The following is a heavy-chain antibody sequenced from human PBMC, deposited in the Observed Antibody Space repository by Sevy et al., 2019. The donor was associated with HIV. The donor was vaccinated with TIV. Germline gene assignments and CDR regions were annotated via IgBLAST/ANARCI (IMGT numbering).Heavy chain of an antibody. CDR1: GFTFSSYA. Sequence: GGSLRLSCAASGFTFSSYAMHWVRQAPGKGLEWVAVISYDGSNKYYADSVKGRFTISRDNSKNTLYLQMNSLRAEDTAVYYCARDLGDFWGGYSHAYGMDVWGQGTTVTVSS. CDR2: ISYDGSNK. V-gene: IGHV3-30-3*01. D-gene: IGHD3-3*01. CDR3: ARDLGDFWGGYSHAYGMDV. J-gene: IGHJ6*02.